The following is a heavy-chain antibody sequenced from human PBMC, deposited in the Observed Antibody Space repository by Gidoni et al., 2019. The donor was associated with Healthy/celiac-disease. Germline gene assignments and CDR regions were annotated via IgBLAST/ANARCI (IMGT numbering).Heavy chain of an antibody. V-gene: IGHV2-5*02. Sequence: QITLKESGPTLVKPTQTLTLTCTFSGFSLSTSGVGVGWIRQTPGKALEWLALIYWDDDKRYSPSLKSRLTITKDTSKNQGVLTMTNMDPVDTATYYCAHRHPNWGGIGVDERLGYFDYWGQGTLVTVSS. CDR1: GFSLSTSGVG. CDR2: IYWDDDK. D-gene: IGHD7-27*01. CDR3: AHRHPNWGGIGVDERLGYFDY. J-gene: IGHJ4*02.